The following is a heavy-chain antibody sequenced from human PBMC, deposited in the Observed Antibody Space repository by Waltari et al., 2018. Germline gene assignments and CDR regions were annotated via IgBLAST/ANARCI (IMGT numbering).Heavy chain of an antibody. CDR2: SKSEGIGV. J-gene: IGHJ4*02. V-gene: IGHV3-74*01. Sequence: EVQLVESGGGLVQPGGSLRLSCAASGFTFSSYWIHWVRQAPGKGLVWVSRSKSEGIGVNYADSVKGRFTISRDNAKNTVYLQMNSLRAEDTAVYYCARANPADFDYWGQGVLVTVSS. CDR3: ARANPADFDY. CDR1: GFTFSSYW.